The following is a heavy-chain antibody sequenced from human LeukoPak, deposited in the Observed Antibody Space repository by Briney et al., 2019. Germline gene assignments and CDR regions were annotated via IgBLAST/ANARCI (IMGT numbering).Heavy chain of an antibody. J-gene: IGHJ5*02. CDR1: GGSISSGSYY. CDR2: IYTSGST. CDR3: ARGAYYDFWSAFDP. D-gene: IGHD3-3*01. V-gene: IGHV4-61*02. Sequence: PSQTLSLTCTVSGGSISSGSYYWSWIRQPAGKGLEWIGRIYTSGSTNYNPSLKSRVTISVDTSKNQFSLKLSSVTAADTAVYFCARGAYYDFWSAFDPWGQGTLVTVSS.